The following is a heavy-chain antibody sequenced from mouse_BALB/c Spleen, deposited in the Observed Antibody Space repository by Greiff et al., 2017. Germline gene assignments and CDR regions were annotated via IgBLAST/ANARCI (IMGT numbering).Heavy chain of an antibody. J-gene: IGHJ3*01. V-gene: IGHV1-14*01. CDR3: ARLGVYDGSWFAY. D-gene: IGHD1-2*01. CDR2: INPYNDGT. CDR1: GYTFTSYV. Sequence: VQLQQSGPELVKPGASVKMSCKASGYTFTSYVMHWVKQKPGQGLEWIGYINPYNDGTKYNEKFKGKATLTSDKSSSTAYMELSSLTSEDSAVYYCARLGVYDGSWFAYWGQGTLVTVSA.